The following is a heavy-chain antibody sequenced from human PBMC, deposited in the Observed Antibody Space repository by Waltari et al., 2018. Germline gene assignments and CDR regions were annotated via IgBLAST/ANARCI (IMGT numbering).Heavy chain of an antibody. CDR1: GYTFTNYG. D-gene: IGHD1-26*01. V-gene: IGHV1-8*01. J-gene: IGHJ4*02. CDR3: ARGTYIVGYDY. Sequence: QVRLVQSGAEVKKPGASVKVSCKASGYTFTNYGINWVRQVSGQGLAWMGWMNPSSGDTGFAQNFRGRVAMTRDTSTGTADMELRGLTSADTAFYYCARGTYIVGYDYWGQGTPVTVSA. CDR2: MNPSSGDT.